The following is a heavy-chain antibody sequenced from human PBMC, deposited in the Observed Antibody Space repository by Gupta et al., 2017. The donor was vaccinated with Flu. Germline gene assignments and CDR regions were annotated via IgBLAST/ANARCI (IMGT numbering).Heavy chain of an antibody. V-gene: IGHV1-3*01. CDR3: ARNPTRPTIVVVPAAKDYYYYGMDV. CDR1: GYTFTSYA. J-gene: IGHJ6*02. D-gene: IGHD2-2*01. Sequence: QVQLVQSGAEVKKPGASVKVSCKASGYTFTSYAMHWVRQAPGQRLEWMGWINAGNGNTKYSQKFQGRVTITSDTSASTAYMELSSLRSEDTAVYYCARNPTRPTIVVVPAAKDYYYYGMDVWGQGTTVTVSS. CDR2: INAGNGNT.